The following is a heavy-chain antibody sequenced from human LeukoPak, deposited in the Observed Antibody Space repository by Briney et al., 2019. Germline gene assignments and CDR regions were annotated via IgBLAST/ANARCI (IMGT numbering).Heavy chain of an antibody. CDR1: GFTFSSYA. D-gene: IGHD3-10*01. J-gene: IGHJ5*02. CDR3: AKDQVVRGVTGWFDP. CDR2: ISGSGGST. Sequence: GGSLRLSCAASGFTFSSYAMSWVRQAPGKGLEWVSGISGSGGSTYYADSVKGRFIISRDNSKNTLYLQMNSLRAEDTAVYYCAKDQVVRGVTGWFDPWGQGTLVTVSS. V-gene: IGHV3-23*01.